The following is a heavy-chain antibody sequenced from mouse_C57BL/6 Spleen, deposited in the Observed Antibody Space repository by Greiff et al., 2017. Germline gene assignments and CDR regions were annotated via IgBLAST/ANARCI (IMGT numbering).Heavy chain of an antibody. Sequence: DVQVVESEGGLVQPGSSMKLSCTASGFTFSDYYMAWVRQVPEKGLEWVANINYDGSSTYYLDSLKSRFIISRDNAKNILYLQMSSLKSEDTATYYCARALYNGYYVWYFDVWGTGTTVTVSS. V-gene: IGHV5-16*01. CDR2: INYDGSST. J-gene: IGHJ1*03. D-gene: IGHD2-3*01. CDR3: ARALYNGYYVWYFDV. CDR1: GFTFSDYY.